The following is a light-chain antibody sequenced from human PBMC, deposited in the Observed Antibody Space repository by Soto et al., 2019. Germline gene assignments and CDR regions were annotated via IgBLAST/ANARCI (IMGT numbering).Light chain of an antibody. CDR1: SSDVGDYNY. CDR3: CSFAGSYTFWV. CDR2: DVS. V-gene: IGLV2-11*01. J-gene: IGLJ3*02. Sequence: QSVLTQPRSVSGSPGQSVTISCTGTSSDVGDYNYVSWYQQYPGKAPKLVIYDVSKRPSGVPDRFSGSKSGNTASLTISGLQAEDEADYYCCSFAGSYTFWVFGGGTKLTGL.